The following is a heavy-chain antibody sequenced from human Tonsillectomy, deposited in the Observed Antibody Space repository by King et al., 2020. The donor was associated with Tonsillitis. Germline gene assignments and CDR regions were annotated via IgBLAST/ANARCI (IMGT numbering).Heavy chain of an antibody. CDR1: EFTVSDNY. J-gene: IGHJ6*03. CDR3: AGTTPNKRHYYYYMDV. CDR2: IYSGGST. Sequence: VQLVESGGGLVQPGGSLRLSCAASEFTVSDNYMNWVRQAPGKGLEWVSVIYSGGSTYYADSVKGRFTFSRDNSKNTLYLQMNNVRVEDTAGYYCAGTTPNKRHYYYYMDVWGKGTTVTVSS. D-gene: IGHD4-17*01. V-gene: IGHV3-66*01.